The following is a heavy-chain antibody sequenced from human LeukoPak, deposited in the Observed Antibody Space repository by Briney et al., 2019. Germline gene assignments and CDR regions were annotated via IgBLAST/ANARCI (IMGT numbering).Heavy chain of an antibody. CDR1: GGSISSYY. J-gene: IGHJ4*02. CDR2: IYHSGST. V-gene: IGHV4-59*01. D-gene: IGHD6-19*01. CDR3: ARGYGPHTSGWDY. Sequence: KPSETLSLTCTVSGGSISSYYWSCIRQPPGKGLEWIGYIYHSGSTNYNPSLRSRVTISVDTSKNQFSLKLSSVTAADTAVYYCARGYGPHTSGWDYWGQGTLVTVSS.